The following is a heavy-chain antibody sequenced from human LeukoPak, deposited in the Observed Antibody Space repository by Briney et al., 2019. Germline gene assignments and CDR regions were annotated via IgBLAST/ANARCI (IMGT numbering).Heavy chain of an antibody. CDR3: AKYDDYEVY. D-gene: IGHD4-17*01. CDR1: GVTFSSYA. J-gene: IGHJ4*02. CDR2: ISGSGGNT. Sequence: GGSLRLSCAASGVTFSSYAMSWVRQAPGKGPEWVSAISGSGGNTYYADSVKGRFTISRDNSKNTLYLQMNSLRAEDTAVYYCAKYDDYEVYWGQGTQVTVSS. V-gene: IGHV3-23*01.